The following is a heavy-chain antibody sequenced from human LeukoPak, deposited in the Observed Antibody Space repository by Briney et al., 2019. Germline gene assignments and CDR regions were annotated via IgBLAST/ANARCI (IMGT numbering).Heavy chain of an antibody. Sequence: GGSLRLSCAASGFTFSSYGMHWVRQAPGKGLEWVAVISYDGSNKYYADSVMGRLTISRDNSKKTLSLQMNSLRLEDTAVYYCAKSDRSDSSGYYTSWGQGTLVTVSS. J-gene: IGHJ5*02. V-gene: IGHV3-30*18. CDR1: GFTFSSYG. CDR2: ISYDGSNK. D-gene: IGHD6-19*01. CDR3: AKSDRSDSSGYYTS.